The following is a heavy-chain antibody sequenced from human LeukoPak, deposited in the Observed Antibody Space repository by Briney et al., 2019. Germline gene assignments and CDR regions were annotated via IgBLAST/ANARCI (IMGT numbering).Heavy chain of an antibody. V-gene: IGHV4-4*07. D-gene: IGHD3-3*01. Sequence: ASETLSLTCTGSGGSISSYYWSWIRQPAGTRPEWIGRIYTSGSTNYNPSLKSRVTMSVDTSKNQFSLKLSSVTAADTAVYYCARDTSGYSPDAFDIWGQGTMVSVSS. J-gene: IGHJ3*02. CDR1: GGSISSYY. CDR3: ARDTSGYSPDAFDI. CDR2: IYTSGST.